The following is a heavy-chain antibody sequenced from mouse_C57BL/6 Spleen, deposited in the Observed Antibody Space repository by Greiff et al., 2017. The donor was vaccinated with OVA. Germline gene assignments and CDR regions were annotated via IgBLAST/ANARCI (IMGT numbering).Heavy chain of an antibody. CDR2: IYPGDGDT. Sequence: QVQLKESGPELVKPGASVKISCKASGYAFSSSWMNWVKQRPGKGLEWIGRIYPGDGDTNYNGKFKGKATLTADKSSSTAYMQLSSLTSEDSAVYFCALTTVNYWGQGTTLTVSS. V-gene: IGHV1-82*01. CDR1: GYAFSSSW. D-gene: IGHD1-1*01. J-gene: IGHJ2*01. CDR3: ALTTVNY.